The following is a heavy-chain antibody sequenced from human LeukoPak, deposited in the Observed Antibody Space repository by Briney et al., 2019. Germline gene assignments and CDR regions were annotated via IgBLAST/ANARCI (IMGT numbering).Heavy chain of an antibody. V-gene: IGHV1-8*01. J-gene: IGHJ5*02. D-gene: IGHD6-19*01. Sequence: SVKDSCKASGYTFTTYDINWLRQATGQGRAWMGWMKPNSGNTGYTEKFQGRVTMTRNNSISTAYMELSSLRSEDTAVYYCARGRGSGHKENWFDPWGQGTLVTVSS. CDR1: GYTFTTYD. CDR3: ARGRGSGHKENWFDP. CDR2: MKPNSGNT.